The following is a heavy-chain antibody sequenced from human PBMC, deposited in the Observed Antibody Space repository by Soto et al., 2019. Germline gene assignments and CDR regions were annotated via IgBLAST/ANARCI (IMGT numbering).Heavy chain of an antibody. Sequence: PSETLSLTCTVSGGSISSGGYYWSWIRQHPGKGLEWIGYIYYSGSTYYNPSLKSRVTISVDTSKNQFSLKLSSVTAADTAVYYCAVVVVAATFGEVDYWGQGTLVTVSS. J-gene: IGHJ4*02. D-gene: IGHD2-15*01. CDR1: GGSISSGGYY. CDR2: IYYSGST. CDR3: AVVVVAATFGEVDY. V-gene: IGHV4-31*03.